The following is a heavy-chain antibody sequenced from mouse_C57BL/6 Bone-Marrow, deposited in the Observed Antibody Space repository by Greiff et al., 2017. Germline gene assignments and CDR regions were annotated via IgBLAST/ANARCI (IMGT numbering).Heavy chain of an antibody. Sequence: QVQLQQPGAELVKPGASVKLSCKASGYTFTSYWMQWVKQRPGQGLEWIGEIDPSVSNTNYNQTFKGKATLSVDTSSSTAYMQLSSLTSEDSTVYYCARYYCYPWFAYWGQGTLVTVSA. CDR1: GYTFTSYW. V-gene: IGHV1-50*01. D-gene: IGHD2-12*01. J-gene: IGHJ3*01. CDR2: IDPSVSNT. CDR3: ARYYCYPWFAY.